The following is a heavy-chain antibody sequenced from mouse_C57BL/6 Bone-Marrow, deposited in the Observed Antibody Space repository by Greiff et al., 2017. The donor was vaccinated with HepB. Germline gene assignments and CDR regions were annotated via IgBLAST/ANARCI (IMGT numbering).Heavy chain of an antibody. J-gene: IGHJ2*01. CDR2: INPSSGYT. D-gene: IGHD1-1*01. V-gene: IGHV1-4*01. Sequence: QVQLKQSGAELARPGASVKMSCKASGYTFTSYTMHWVKQRPGQGLEWIGYINPSSGYTKYNQKFKDKATLTADKSSSTAYMQLSSLTSEDSAVYYCARSGITTVVANFDYWGQGTTLTVSS. CDR3: ARSGITTVVANFDY. CDR1: GYTFTSYT.